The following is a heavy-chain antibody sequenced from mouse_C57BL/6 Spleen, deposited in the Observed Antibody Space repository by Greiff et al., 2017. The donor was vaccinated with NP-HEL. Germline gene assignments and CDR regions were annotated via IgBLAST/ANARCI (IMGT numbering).Heavy chain of an antibody. V-gene: IGHV1-64*01. D-gene: IGHD1-3*01. CDR1: GYTFTSYW. CDR2: IHPNSGST. CDR3: ARSEWDYYAMDY. J-gene: IGHJ4*01. Sequence: VQLQQSGAELVKPGASVKLSCTASGYTFTSYWMHWVKQRPGQGLEWIGMIHPNSGSTNYNEKFKSKATLTVDKSSSTAYMQLSSLTSEDSAVYYCARSEWDYYAMDYWGQGTSVTVSS.